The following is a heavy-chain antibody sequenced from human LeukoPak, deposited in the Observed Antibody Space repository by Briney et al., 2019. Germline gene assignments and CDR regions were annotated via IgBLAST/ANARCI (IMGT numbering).Heavy chain of an antibody. Sequence: AGGSLRLSCTASGFTFGDHAMSWFRQAPGKGLEWVGFIRSKAYGGTTECAASVKGRFSISRDDSKSVAYLQMNSLKTEDTAIYYCTRGPTVPFQSYYGMDVWGQGTTVTVSS. CDR1: GFTFGDHA. CDR2: IRSKAYGGTT. J-gene: IGHJ6*02. D-gene: IGHD4-17*01. V-gene: IGHV3-49*03. CDR3: TRGPTVPFQSYYGMDV.